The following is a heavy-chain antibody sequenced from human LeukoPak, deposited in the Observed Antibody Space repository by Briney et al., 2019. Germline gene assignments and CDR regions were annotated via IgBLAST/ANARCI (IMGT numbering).Heavy chain of an antibody. CDR3: ARVPHSSGYQSYYYYGMDV. D-gene: IGHD3-22*01. V-gene: IGHV4-59*01. J-gene: IGHJ6*02. CDR2: IYYSGST. CDR1: GGSISSYY. Sequence: SETLSLTCTVSGGSISSYYWSWIRQRPGKGLEWIGYIYYSGSTNYNPSLKSRVTISVDTSKNQFSLKLSSVTAADTAVYYCARVPHSSGYQSYYYYGMDVWGQGTTVTVSS.